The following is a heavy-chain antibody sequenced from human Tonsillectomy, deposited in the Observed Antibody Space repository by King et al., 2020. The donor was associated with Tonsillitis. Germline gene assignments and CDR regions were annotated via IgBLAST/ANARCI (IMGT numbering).Heavy chain of an antibody. V-gene: IGHV3-74*03. J-gene: IGHJ6*02. CDR1: GFTFSSYW. CDR2: INTDGSSI. CDR3: ASAREYYYGMDV. Sequence: VQLVESGGGLVQPGGSLRLSCAASGFTFSSYWMHWVRQAPGKGLVWVSRINTDGSSITYADSVKGRFTISRDNAKNTLYLQMNSLRAEDTAVYYCASAREYYYGMDVWGQGTTVTVSS.